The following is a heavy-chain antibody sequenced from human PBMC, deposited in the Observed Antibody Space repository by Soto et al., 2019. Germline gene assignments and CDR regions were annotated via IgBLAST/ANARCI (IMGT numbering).Heavy chain of an antibody. J-gene: IGHJ4*02. D-gene: IGHD5-12*01. CDR3: ARSYSGYDHGNFDY. V-gene: IGHV1-69*01. Sequence: QVQLVQSGAEVKKPGSSVKVSCKASGDSFSTHGFSWVRQAPGQGLEWMGGIIPLFGSPKYAQKFQGRVTVTADESTSTAYKELSSLRSEDTAVYYCARSYSGYDHGNFDYWGQGTLVTVSS. CDR1: GDSFSTHG. CDR2: IIPLFGSP.